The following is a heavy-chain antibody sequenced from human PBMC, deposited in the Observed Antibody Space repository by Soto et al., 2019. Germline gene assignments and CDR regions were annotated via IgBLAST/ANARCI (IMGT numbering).Heavy chain of an antibody. J-gene: IGHJ4*02. Sequence: GWSLRLSCAASGFTFGSYRMNWVRQAPGKGLEWVSYISSSSSTIYYADPVKCRFTISRDNAKNSLYLQMNSLRDEDTAVYYPVRDRKKGHNGYYVSYYWSQGPFGTVSS. CDR2: ISSSSSTI. CDR3: VRDRKKGHNGYYVSYY. CDR1: GFTFGSYR. V-gene: IGHV3-48*02. D-gene: IGHD4-17*01.